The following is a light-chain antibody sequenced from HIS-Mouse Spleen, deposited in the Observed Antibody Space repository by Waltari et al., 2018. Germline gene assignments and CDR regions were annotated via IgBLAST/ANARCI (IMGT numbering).Light chain of an antibody. CDR3: QQYNSYPLT. CDR2: DAS. V-gene: IGKV1-33*01. Sequence: DIQMTQSPSSLSASVGDRVTITCQASQDISNYLNWYQQKPGKAPKLQIYDASNLETGVPSRFSGSGSGTDFTFTISSLQPEDIATYYCQQYNSYPLTFGGGTKVEIK. J-gene: IGKJ4*01. CDR1: QDISNY.